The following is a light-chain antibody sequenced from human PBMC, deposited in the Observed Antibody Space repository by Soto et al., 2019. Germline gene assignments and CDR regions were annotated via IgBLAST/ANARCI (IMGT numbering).Light chain of an antibody. J-gene: IGKJ2*01. CDR3: QQYYRTPPYT. Sequence: DIVMTQSPDSLAVSLGERATINCKSSQSVLYSSNNKNYLAWYQQKPGQPPKLLIYWASTRESGVPDRFSGSGSGTDFTLTICSLQAEDVAVYYCQQYYRTPPYTFGQGTKLEIK. CDR1: QSVLYSSNNKNY. V-gene: IGKV4-1*01. CDR2: WAS.